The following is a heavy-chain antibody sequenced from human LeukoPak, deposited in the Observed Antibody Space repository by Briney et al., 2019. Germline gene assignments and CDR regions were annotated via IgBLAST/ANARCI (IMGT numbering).Heavy chain of an antibody. D-gene: IGHD5-18*01. CDR3: ARSAIGTADFDY. J-gene: IGHJ4*02. CDR1: GGSIRSYY. CDR2: IYHNGGT. V-gene: IGHV4-4*07. Sequence: SETLSLTCIVSGGSIRSYYWSWIRQPAGKGLEWIGRIYHNGGTNDNPSLKSRVTMSVDTSKNQFSLNLSSVTAADTAVYYCARSAIGTADFDYWGQGTLVTVSS.